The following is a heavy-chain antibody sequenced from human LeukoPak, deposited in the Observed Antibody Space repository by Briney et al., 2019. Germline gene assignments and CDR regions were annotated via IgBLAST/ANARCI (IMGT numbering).Heavy chain of an antibody. CDR2: IKQDGSEK. CDR3: ARGAGGIQIWFFDP. J-gene: IGHJ5*02. Sequence: GGSLRLSCAASGFTFSSYWMSWVRQAPGKGLEWVAHIKQDGSEKYYVDSVKGRFTISRDNAKKSLYLEMNSLRAEDTAVYYCARGAGGIQIWFFDPWGQGTLVTVSS. V-gene: IGHV3-7*01. D-gene: IGHD5-18*01. CDR1: GFTFSSYW.